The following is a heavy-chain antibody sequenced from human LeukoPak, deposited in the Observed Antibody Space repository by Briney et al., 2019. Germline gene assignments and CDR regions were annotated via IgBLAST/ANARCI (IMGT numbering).Heavy chain of an antibody. D-gene: IGHD2-15*01. CDR1: GGSISSSNYY. CDR2: IYYSGST. J-gene: IGHJ4*02. CDR3: PRLLVGSAGGDFDY. V-gene: IGHV4-39*01. Sequence: SETLSLTCTVSGGSISSSNYYWGWIRQPPGKGLEWIGSIYYSGSTYYNPSLKSRVTISVDTSKNQFSLKLSSVNAADTAVYYCPRLLVGSAGGDFDYWGQGTLVTVSS.